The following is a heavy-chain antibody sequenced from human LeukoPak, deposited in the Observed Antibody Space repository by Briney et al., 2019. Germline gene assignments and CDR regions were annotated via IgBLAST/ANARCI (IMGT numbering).Heavy chain of an antibody. D-gene: IGHD3-10*01. CDR3: AKDLFDGYYYGSGSYQDY. V-gene: IGHV3-30-3*01. CDR2: ISYDGSNK. J-gene: IGHJ4*02. CDR1: GFTFSSYA. Sequence: GGSLRLSCAASGFTFSSYAMHWVRQAPGKGLECVAVISYDGSNKYYADSVKGRFTISRDNSKNTLYLQMNSLRAEDTAVYYCAKDLFDGYYYGSGSYQDYWGQGTLVTVSS.